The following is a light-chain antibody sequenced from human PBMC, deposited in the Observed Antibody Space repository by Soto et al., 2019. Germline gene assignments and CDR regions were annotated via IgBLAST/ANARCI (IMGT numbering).Light chain of an antibody. CDR2: DVS. J-gene: IGLJ1*01. CDR1: SSDVGGYNY. CDR3: CSYAGSYTYV. Sequence: LTQPRSVSESPGQSVTISCTGTSSDVGGYNYVSWYQQHPGKAPKLMIYDVSKRPSGVPDRFSGSKSGNTASLTISGLQTEDEADYYCCSYAGSYTYVFGTGTKVTVL. V-gene: IGLV2-11*01.